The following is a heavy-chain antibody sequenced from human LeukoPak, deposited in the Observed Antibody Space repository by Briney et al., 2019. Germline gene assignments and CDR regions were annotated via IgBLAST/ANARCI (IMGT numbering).Heavy chain of an antibody. CDR3: ARVRGGYYFDH. D-gene: IGHD3-16*01. Sequence: HPGGSLRLSCAASGFTFSTYWMSWVRQAPGKGLEWVANIKQDGSEKDYVDSVKGRFTISRDNAKNSLFLQMNSLRAEDTAMYYCARVRGGYYFDHWGQGSLVTVSS. V-gene: IGHV3-7*01. J-gene: IGHJ4*02. CDR2: IKQDGSEK. CDR1: GFTFSTYW.